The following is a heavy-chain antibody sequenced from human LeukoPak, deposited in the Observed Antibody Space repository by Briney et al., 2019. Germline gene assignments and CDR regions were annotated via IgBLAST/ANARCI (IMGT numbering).Heavy chain of an antibody. J-gene: IGHJ4*02. CDR1: GFTFNSYY. CDR3: AREDFGVDY. V-gene: IGHV3-74*01. CDR2: INRDGSDT. Sequence: PGGSLRLSCAASGFTFNSYYMNWVRQAPGKGLVWVSRINRDGSDTIYADSVKGRFTISRDNAKNTLLLQMNSLRAEDTAVYYCAREDFGVDYWGQGTLVTVSS. D-gene: IGHD3-10*01.